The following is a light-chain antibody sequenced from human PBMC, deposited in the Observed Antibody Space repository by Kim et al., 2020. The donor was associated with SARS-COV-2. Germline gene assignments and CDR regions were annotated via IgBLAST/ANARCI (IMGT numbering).Light chain of an antibody. CDR1: QDISNY. CDR2: DAP. CDR3: QQYHALPRT. J-gene: IGKJ2*01. Sequence: SASVGDRVTITCQATQDISNYLNWYQQKPGKAPKLLIHDAPNLETGFPSRFSGGGSGTFFTFTISSLQPEDIATYYCQQYHALPRTLGQGTKLEIK. V-gene: IGKV1-33*01.